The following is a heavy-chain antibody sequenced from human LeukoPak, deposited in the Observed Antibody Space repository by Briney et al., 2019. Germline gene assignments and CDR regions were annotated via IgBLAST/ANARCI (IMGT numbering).Heavy chain of an antibody. Sequence: GGSLRLSCAASGFTFSSYAMSWVRQAPGKGLEWVSAISGSGGSTYYADSVKGRFTISRDNSKNTLYLQMNSLRAGDTAVYYCARDTLLWFGELLSSFGYWGQGTLVTVSS. V-gene: IGHV3-23*01. CDR1: GFTFSSYA. D-gene: IGHD3-10*01. CDR3: ARDTLLWFGELLSSFGY. CDR2: ISGSGGST. J-gene: IGHJ4*02.